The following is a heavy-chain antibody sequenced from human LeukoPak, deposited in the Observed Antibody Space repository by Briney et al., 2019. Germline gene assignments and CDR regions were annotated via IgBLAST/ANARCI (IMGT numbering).Heavy chain of an antibody. CDR2: MNPANGNT. CDR1: GYTFTSCD. Sequence: ASVEVSCKASGYTFTSCDMHWVRQATGQGLEWMGWMNPANGNTVYARKFQGRVTITRDISISTAYMELSSLRSEDTAVYYCARVGCSPISCHTWFDPWGQGTLVTVSS. J-gene: IGHJ5*02. D-gene: IGHD2-2*01. V-gene: IGHV1-8*03. CDR3: ARVGCSPISCHTWFDP.